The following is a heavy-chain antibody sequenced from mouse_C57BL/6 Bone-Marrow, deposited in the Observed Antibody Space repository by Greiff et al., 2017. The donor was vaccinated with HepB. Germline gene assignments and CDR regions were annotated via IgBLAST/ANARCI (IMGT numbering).Heavy chain of an antibody. J-gene: IGHJ2*01. CDR1: GYTFTSYW. CDR2: IYPGSGST. CDR3: VRRDYGSSSDH. Sequence: QVQLQQPGAELVKPGASVKMSCKASGYTFTSYWITWVKRRPGQGLEWIGDIYPGSGSTNYNEKFKSKATLTVDTSSSTAYMQLSSLTSEDSAVYYCVRRDYGSSSDHWGQGTTLTVSS. D-gene: IGHD1-1*01. V-gene: IGHV1-55*01.